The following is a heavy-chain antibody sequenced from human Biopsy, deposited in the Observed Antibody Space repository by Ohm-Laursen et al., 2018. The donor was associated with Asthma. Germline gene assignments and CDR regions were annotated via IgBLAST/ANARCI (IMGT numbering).Heavy chain of an antibody. CDR2: INAGDGNT. Sequence: GSSVKVSCKASGYTFIHFAIHWVRQAPGQRLEWMGWINAGDGNTKYSQKFQGRVTITRDTSASPAYMDLRSLRSEDTAMYYCARTYYDFLTGQVNDAFALWGQGTMVTVSS. CDR3: ARTYYDFLTGQVNDAFAL. D-gene: IGHD3-9*01. V-gene: IGHV1-3*01. J-gene: IGHJ3*01. CDR1: GYTFIHFA.